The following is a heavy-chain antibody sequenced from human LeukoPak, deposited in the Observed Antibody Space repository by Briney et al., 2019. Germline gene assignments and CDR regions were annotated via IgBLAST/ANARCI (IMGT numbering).Heavy chain of an antibody. D-gene: IGHD3-10*01. CDR3: ARVRGSGYWYFDL. CDR1: GYTFTSYA. J-gene: IGHJ2*01. V-gene: IGHV1-3*01. Sequence: ASVKVSCEASGYTFTSYAMHWVRQAPGQRLEWMGWINAGNGNTKYSQKFQGRVTITRDTSASTAYMELSSLRSEDTAVYYCARVRGSGYWYFDLWGRGTLVTVSS. CDR2: INAGNGNT.